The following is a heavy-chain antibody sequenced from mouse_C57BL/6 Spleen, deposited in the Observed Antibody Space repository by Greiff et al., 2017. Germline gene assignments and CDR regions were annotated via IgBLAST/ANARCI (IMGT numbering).Heavy chain of an antibody. Sequence: VQLQQSGTVLARPGASVKMSCKTSGYTFTSYWMHWVKQRPGQGLEWIGAIYPGNSYTSYNQKFKGKAKLTAVTSASTAYMELSSLTNEDSAVYYCTRESYYGSPFDYWGQGTTLTVSS. D-gene: IGHD1-1*01. CDR3: TRESYYGSPFDY. J-gene: IGHJ2*01. CDR2: IYPGNSYT. CDR1: GYTFTSYW. V-gene: IGHV1-5*01.